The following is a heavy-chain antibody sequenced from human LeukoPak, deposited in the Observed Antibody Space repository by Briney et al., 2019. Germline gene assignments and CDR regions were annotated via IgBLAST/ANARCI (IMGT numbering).Heavy chain of an antibody. CDR1: GGSISSGGYY. CDR3: ARDLDCSSTSCYGAFDI. CDR2: IYHSGST. Sequence: SETLSLTCTVSGGSISSGGYYWSWIRQPPGKGLEWIGYIYHSGSTYYNPSLKSRVTTSVDRSKNQFSLKLSSVTAADTAVYYCARDLDCSSTSCYGAFDIWGQGTMVTVSS. D-gene: IGHD2-2*01. J-gene: IGHJ3*02. V-gene: IGHV4-30-2*01.